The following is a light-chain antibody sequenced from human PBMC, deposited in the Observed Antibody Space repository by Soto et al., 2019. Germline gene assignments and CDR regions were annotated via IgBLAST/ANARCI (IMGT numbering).Light chain of an antibody. Sequence: DIQMTQSPPFVSASVGDRVTISCRASQNAGSWLSWFHQKPGGAPNLLIFHTSRLQTGVPSRFAGRGSGTEFTLTISSLQPEDFGTYYCQHADGLRAITFGGGTTVEI. CDR1: QNAGSW. J-gene: IGKJ4*01. CDR2: HTS. V-gene: IGKV1-12*01. CDR3: QHADGLRAIT.